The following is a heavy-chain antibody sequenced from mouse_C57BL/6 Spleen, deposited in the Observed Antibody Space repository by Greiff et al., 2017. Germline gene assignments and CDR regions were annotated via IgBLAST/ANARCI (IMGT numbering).Heavy chain of an antibody. CDR2: IDPSDSYT. J-gene: IGHJ4*01. Sequence: QVQLQQPGAELVRPGTSVKLSCKASGYTFTSYWMHWVKQRPGQGLEWIGVIDPSDSYTNYNQKFQGKATLTVDTSSSTAYMQLSSLTSEDSAVYYCARKDDYGAMDYWGQGTSVTVSS. CDR3: ARKDDYGAMDY. V-gene: IGHV1-59*01. D-gene: IGHD2-4*01. CDR1: GYTFTSYW.